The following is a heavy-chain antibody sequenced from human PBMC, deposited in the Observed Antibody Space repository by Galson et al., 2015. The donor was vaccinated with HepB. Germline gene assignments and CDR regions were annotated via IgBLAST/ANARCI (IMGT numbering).Heavy chain of an antibody. CDR2: ISGSGGST. D-gene: IGHD3/OR15-3a*01. Sequence: SLRLSCAASGFTFSSYAMSWVRQAPGKGLEWVSAISGSGGSTYYADSVKGRFTISRDNSKNTLYLQMNSLRAEDTAVYYCAKGFMVLDQFDYWGQGTLVTVSS. CDR3: AKGFMVLDQFDY. V-gene: IGHV3-23*01. J-gene: IGHJ4*02. CDR1: GFTFSSYA.